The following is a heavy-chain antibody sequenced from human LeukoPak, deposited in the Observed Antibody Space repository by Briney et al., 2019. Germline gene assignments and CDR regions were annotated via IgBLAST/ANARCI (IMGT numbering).Heavy chain of an antibody. J-gene: IGHJ4*02. V-gene: IGHV4-39*07. D-gene: IGHD5-18*01. CDR1: GGSISTSSYY. Sequence: SETLSLTCTVSGGSISTSSYYWGWIRQPPGKGLEWIGSIYYSGSTYYNPSLKSRVTISVDTSKNQSSLKLSSVTAADTAVYYCARGSRGYSYGWGQGALVTVSS. CDR2: IYYSGST. CDR3: ARGSRGYSYG.